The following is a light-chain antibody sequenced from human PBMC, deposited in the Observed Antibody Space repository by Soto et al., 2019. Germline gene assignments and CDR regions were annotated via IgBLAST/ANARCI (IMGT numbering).Light chain of an antibody. Sequence: DIQMTQSPSSLSASVGDRVTITCRASQSISSYLNRYQQKPGKAPKLPIYAASSLQSGVPSRFSGSGSGTDFTLTISSLQPEDFATYYCQQSYSTPYTFGQGTKVDIK. J-gene: IGKJ2*01. CDR2: AAS. V-gene: IGKV1-39*01. CDR3: QQSYSTPYT. CDR1: QSISSY.